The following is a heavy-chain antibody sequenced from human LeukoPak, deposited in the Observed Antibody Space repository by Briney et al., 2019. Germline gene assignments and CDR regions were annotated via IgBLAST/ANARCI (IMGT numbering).Heavy chain of an antibody. Sequence: GASVKVSCKASGYTFTSYGISWVRQAPGQGLEWMGWISAYNGNTNYAQKLQGRVTMTTDTSTSTAYMELRSLRSDDTAVYYCARDQLGYYYDSSGYLFWGQGTLVTVSS. CDR3: ARDQLGYYYDSSGYLF. V-gene: IGHV1-18*01. J-gene: IGHJ4*02. D-gene: IGHD3-22*01. CDR1: GYTFTSYG. CDR2: ISAYNGNT.